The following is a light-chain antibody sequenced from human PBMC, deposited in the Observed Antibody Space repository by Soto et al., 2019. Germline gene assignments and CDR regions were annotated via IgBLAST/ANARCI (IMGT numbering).Light chain of an antibody. CDR2: EGN. V-gene: IGLV2-23*03. J-gene: IGLJ2*01. CDR1: SSDVGSYNP. Sequence: QSALTQPASVSGSPGQSITISCTGSSSDVGSYNPVSWYQQYPGKAPKLMIFEGNKRPSGVSNRFSASKSGNTASLTISGLQAEDEADYYCWSYAGRRTFEVFGGGTKLTVL. CDR3: WSYAGRRTFEV.